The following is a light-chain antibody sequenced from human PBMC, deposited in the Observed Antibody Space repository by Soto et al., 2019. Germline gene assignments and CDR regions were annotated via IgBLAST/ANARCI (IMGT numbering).Light chain of an antibody. J-gene: IGKJ5*01. CDR1: QSVSSN. Sequence: SVAPGEGATLSCRASQSVSSNLAWYQQKPGQAPRLLIYGASTRATGIPARFSGSGSGTEFTLTISSLQSEDFTVYYCHQDEKWIKTFREGTRPE. CDR2: GAS. V-gene: IGKV3-15*01. CDR3: HQDEKWIKT.